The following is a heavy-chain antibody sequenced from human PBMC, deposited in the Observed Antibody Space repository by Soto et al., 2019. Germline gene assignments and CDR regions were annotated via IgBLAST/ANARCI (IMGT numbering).Heavy chain of an antibody. CDR2: ISAYNGNT. V-gene: IGHV1-18*01. D-gene: IGHD2-2*01. CDR3: ARDVEDIVVVPAAISFDY. CDR1: GYTFTSYG. Sequence: QVQLVQSGAEVKKPGASVKVSCKASGYTFTSYGISWVRQAPGQGLEWMGWISAYNGNTNYAQKLQGRVTMTTDTSTSTAYMELRSLRSDDTAVYYCARDVEDIVVVPAAISFDYWGQGTLVTVSS. J-gene: IGHJ4*02.